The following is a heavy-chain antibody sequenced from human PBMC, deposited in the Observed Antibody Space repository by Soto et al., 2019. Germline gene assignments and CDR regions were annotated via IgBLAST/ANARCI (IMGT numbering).Heavy chain of an antibody. CDR1: GFTFSRHA. V-gene: IGHV3-30-3*01. CDR3: AREVGGSSPPG. J-gene: IGHJ4*02. Sequence: QVQLVESGGGVVQPGRSLRLSCAASGFTFSRHAMHWVRQAAVKGLEWVAVISYDGSEKYYADSVKGRFTISRDSSKNTLYLQMDSLGPEDTAVYYCAREVGGSSPPGWGQGTLVTVFS. D-gene: IGHD6-6*01. CDR2: ISYDGSEK.